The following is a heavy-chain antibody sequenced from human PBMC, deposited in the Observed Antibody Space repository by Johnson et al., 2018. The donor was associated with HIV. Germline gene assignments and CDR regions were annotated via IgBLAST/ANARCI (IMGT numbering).Heavy chain of an antibody. CDR1: GFTFSTFY. Sequence: VQLVESGGGLVQPGGSLRLSCAGSGFTFSTFYMTWVRQGPGKGLEWVSVIDSGGGTKYADSVTGRFTITRDNAKNTLYLQLNSRRGEDTAVYLCSRGRESIGDGGAFDIWGQGTMVTVSS. J-gene: IGHJ3*02. D-gene: IGHD3-16*01. V-gene: IGHV3-66*01. CDR3: SRGRESIGDGGAFDI. CDR2: IDSGGGT.